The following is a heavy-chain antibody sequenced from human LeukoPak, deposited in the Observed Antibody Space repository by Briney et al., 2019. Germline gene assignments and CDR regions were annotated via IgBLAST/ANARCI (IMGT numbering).Heavy chain of an antibody. D-gene: IGHD4-11*01. Sequence: ASVKVSRKASGYTFRTYDINWVRQAPGQGLEWLGWMNPNSGNTGYAPKFQGRVAMARVTSINTAYMELFSLRSEDTAVYFCVRGDLPTTVLNDPFNIWGQGTMVTVSS. J-gene: IGHJ3*02. V-gene: IGHV1-8*01. CDR3: VRGDLPTTVLNDPFNI. CDR1: GYTFRTYD. CDR2: MNPNSGNT.